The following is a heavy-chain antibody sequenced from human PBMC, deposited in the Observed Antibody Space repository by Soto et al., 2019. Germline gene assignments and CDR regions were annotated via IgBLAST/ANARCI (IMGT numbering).Heavy chain of an antibody. D-gene: IGHD2-15*01. CDR1: GFTFSSYA. J-gene: IGHJ3*02. CDR2: ISYDGSNK. V-gene: IGHV3-30*04. Sequence: GGSLRLSCVASGFTFSSYAMHWVRQAPGKGLEWVAVISYDGSNKYYADSVKGRFTISRDNSKNTLYLQMNSLRAEDTAVYYCARVRHNCSGGSCYAFDIWGQGTMVTVSS. CDR3: ARVRHNCSGGSCYAFDI.